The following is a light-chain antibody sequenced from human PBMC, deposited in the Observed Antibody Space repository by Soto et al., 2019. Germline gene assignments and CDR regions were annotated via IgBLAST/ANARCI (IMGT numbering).Light chain of an antibody. J-gene: IGKJ1*01. CDR1: QSVTTSF. Sequence: EIVLTHSPGTLSLSPGERATLSCRASQSVTTSFLAWYQQKPGQAPRLLIDAASCRATGIPDRFSGSGSGTDFTLTISRLEPEDFAVYYCQHYGRAPTFGQGNKVEIK. CDR3: QHYGRAPT. CDR2: AAS. V-gene: IGKV3-20*01.